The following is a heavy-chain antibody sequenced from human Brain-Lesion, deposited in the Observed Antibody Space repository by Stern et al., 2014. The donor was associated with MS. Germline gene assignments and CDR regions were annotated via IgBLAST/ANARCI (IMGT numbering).Heavy chain of an antibody. CDR2: IYYSGNT. CDR1: GGSVSSTSYA. J-gene: IGHJ5*02. D-gene: IGHD2-15*01. Sequence: VQLLESGPGLVKPSETLSLTCTVAGGSVSSTSYAWAWIRQPPGKGLEWIGTIYYSGNTYYSPSLKSRLTISLDPSKNQFSRQLRFVTAADTAVYYCAGEEDIRYCSGGSCTGNWFDPWGQGTLVTVSS. CDR3: AGEEDIRYCSGGSCTGNWFDP. V-gene: IGHV4-39*01.